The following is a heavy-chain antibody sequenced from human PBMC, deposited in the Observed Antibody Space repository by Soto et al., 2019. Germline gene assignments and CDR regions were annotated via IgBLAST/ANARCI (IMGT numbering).Heavy chain of an antibody. D-gene: IGHD2-15*01. J-gene: IGHJ6*02. CDR1: GFTFSSYA. CDR2: ISYDGSNK. Sequence: QVQLVESGGGVVQPGRSLRLSCAASGFTFSSYAMHWVRQAPGKGLEWVAVISYDGSNKYYADSVKGRFTISRDNSKNTLYLHMNSLRAADTAVYYCARDYAVVVVAAPRGMDVWGQGTTVTVSS. V-gene: IGHV3-30-3*01. CDR3: ARDYAVVVVAAPRGMDV.